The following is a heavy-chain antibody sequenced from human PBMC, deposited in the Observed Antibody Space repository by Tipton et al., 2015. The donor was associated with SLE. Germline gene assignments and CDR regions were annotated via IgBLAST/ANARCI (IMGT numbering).Heavy chain of an antibody. Sequence: TLSLTCSVSGASMNSGSYSGHLIRQPAWKALQWLGHIDSSGNTYYNPSLRGRVSISVDVSRNQFSLTLNSVTAADTATYSCARETGTYYSTWFDSWGQGTLVTVSS. CDR1: GASMNSGSYS. D-gene: IGHD1-26*01. V-gene: IGHV4-61*09. CDR3: ARETGTYYSTWFDS. J-gene: IGHJ5*01. CDR2: IDSSGNT.